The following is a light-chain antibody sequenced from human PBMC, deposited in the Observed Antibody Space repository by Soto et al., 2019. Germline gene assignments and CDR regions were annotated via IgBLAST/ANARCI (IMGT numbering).Light chain of an antibody. V-gene: IGLV2-8*01. CDR1: SSDVGVYNY. CDR2: EVS. CDR3: SSFAGNNNLV. J-gene: IGLJ2*01. Sequence: QSALTQPPSASGSPGQSVTISCTGTSSDVGVYNYVSWYQQHPGKAPKLMIHEVSKRPSGVPDRFSGSKSGTTASLTVSGLQAEDEADYYCSSFAGNNNLVFGGGTKVTVL.